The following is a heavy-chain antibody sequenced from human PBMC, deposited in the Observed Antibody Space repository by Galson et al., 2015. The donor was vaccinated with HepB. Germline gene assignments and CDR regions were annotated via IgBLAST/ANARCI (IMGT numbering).Heavy chain of an antibody. CDR1: RFTFSDYY. V-gene: IGHV3-11*06. Sequence: SLRLSCAASRFTFSDYYMTWIRQAPGKGLEWLSYIRGGATYTNYADAVKGRFTISRDNAKNSLYLHMRSLRDDDTAVYYCARVAHSDYGDHAHFDYWGQGTLVTVSS. CDR3: ARVAHSDYGDHAHFDY. CDR2: IRGGATYT. D-gene: IGHD4-17*01. J-gene: IGHJ4*02.